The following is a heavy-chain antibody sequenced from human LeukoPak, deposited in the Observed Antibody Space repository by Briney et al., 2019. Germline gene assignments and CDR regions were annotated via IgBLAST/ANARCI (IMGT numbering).Heavy chain of an antibody. J-gene: IGHJ5*02. D-gene: IGHD6-19*01. CDR3: AKGRVVAGSKSLTYHWLDP. Sequence: ASVKVSCKASGYTFTGYYIHWVRQAPGQGLEWVGWINANSGGAKHAQKFQDRVTMTRDTSISTAYMGLSRLRSDDTAVYYCAKGRVVAGSKSLTYHWLDPWGQRTLVTVSS. V-gene: IGHV1-2*02. CDR2: INANSGGA. CDR1: GYTFTGYY.